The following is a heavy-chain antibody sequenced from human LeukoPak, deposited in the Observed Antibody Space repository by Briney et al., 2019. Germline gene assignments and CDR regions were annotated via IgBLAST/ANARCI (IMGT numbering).Heavy chain of an antibody. CDR1: GFRFSTYW. J-gene: IGHJ4*02. Sequence: PGGSLRLSCAAFGFRFSTYWMSWVRQVPGKGLEWVANIKQDGSEKYYVDSVKGRFTISRDNAKNSLFLQMNRLRVEDSAVYYCAGMSFGEVFSDYWGQGTLVSVSS. D-gene: IGHD3-10*01. V-gene: IGHV3-7*01. CDR3: AGMSFGEVFSDY. CDR2: IKQDGSEK.